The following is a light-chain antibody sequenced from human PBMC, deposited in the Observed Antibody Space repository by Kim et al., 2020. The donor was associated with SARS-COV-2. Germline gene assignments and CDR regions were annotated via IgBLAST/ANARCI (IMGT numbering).Light chain of an antibody. V-gene: IGKV1-12*01. J-gene: IGKJ4*01. CDR3: QQSITFPLT. CDR1: QDITTL. CDR2: SAS. Sequence: SASVGDRVTITCRASQDITTLLVWYQQKPGKAPNLLIYSASNLERGVPSRFSGSGSGTEFTLTLSSLQPEDIATYYCQQSITFPLTFGGGTKVDIK.